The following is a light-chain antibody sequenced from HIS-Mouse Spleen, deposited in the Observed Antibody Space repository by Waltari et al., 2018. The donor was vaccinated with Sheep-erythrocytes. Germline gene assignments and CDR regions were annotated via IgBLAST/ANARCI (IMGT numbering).Light chain of an antibody. CDR1: QSVLYSSNNKNY. V-gene: IGKV4-1*01. CDR3: QQYYSTLLT. J-gene: IGKJ4*01. CDR2: WAS. Sequence: DIVMTHSPDSLAVALGERATINCKSSQSVLYSSNNKNYLAGYQQKPGEPPKLLIYWASTRETGVPDRFSGSGSRTDFTLTISSLQAEDVAVYFCQQYYSTLLTFGRGTKVDI.